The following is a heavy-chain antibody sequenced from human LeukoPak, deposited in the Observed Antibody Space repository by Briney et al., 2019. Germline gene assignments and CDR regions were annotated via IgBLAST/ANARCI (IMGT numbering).Heavy chain of an antibody. V-gene: IGHV3-30*04. CDR1: GFTFSSCA. Sequence: PGGPLRLSCAASGFTFSSCAMHWVRQAPGKGLEWVAVISYDGSNKYYADSVKGRFTISRDNSKNTLYLQMNSLRAEDTAVYYCARPADYGDYVWYYFDYWGQGTLVTVSS. CDR2: ISYDGSNK. J-gene: IGHJ4*02. CDR3: ARPADYGDYVWYYFDY. D-gene: IGHD4-17*01.